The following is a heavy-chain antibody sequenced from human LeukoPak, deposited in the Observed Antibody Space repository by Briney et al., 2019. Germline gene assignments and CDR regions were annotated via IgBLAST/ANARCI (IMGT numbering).Heavy chain of an antibody. CDR2: IRNKAHGGTT. J-gene: IGHJ5*02. V-gene: IGHV3-49*05. D-gene: IGHD2/OR15-2a*01. CDR1: GFTFGDYA. Sequence: KPGRSLRLSCTASGFTFGDYAIYWFRQAPGKGLEWVGLIRNKAHGGTTEYAASVKGTFSISRDDSKSIAYLQMNSLKTEDTGVYYCTRDLLSNSGEHSYFDPWGQGTLVTVSS. CDR3: TRDLLSNSGEHSYFDP.